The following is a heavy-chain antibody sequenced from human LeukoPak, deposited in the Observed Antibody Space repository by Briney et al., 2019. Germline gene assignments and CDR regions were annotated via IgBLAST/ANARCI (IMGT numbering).Heavy chain of an antibody. J-gene: IGHJ4*02. Sequence: ASVKVSFKASGYTFTNYFIHWVRQAPGQGLEWMGIINPSGGSPTYAQKFQGRVTLTSDTSTSTVYMELSSLRSEDTAVYFCGRGGYTSFDYWGQGTLVTVSS. CDR3: GRGGYTSFDY. D-gene: IGHD5-12*01. V-gene: IGHV1-46*01. CDR2: INPSGGSP. CDR1: GYTFTNYF.